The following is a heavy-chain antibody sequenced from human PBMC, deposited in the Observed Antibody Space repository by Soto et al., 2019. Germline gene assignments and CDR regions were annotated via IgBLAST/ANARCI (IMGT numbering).Heavy chain of an antibody. CDR2: IYSGGST. CDR3: ASKDYGNWFDP. D-gene: IGHD4-17*01. CDR1: GFSVSSNY. J-gene: IGHJ5*02. V-gene: IGHV3-53*01. Sequence: GGSLRLSCAASGFSVSSNYMSWVRQAPGKGLEWVSFIYSGGSTNYAYSVKGRFTISRDNSKNTLYLQMNILRAEDTAVYYCASKDYGNWFDPWGQGTLVTVSS.